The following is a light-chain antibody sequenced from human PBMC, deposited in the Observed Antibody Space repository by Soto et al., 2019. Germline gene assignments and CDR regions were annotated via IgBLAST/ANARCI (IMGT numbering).Light chain of an antibody. CDR1: QSVSSD. J-gene: IGKJ5*01. Sequence: IVVTQSPATLYLTKGERATLSCRASQSVSSDLAWYQQQPGQAPRLLIYGASTRATGIPARFSGSGSGTDFTLTISRLEPEDSAVYYCQRYGPLISFGLGTRLEIK. V-gene: IGKV3-15*01. CDR3: QRYGPLIS. CDR2: GAS.